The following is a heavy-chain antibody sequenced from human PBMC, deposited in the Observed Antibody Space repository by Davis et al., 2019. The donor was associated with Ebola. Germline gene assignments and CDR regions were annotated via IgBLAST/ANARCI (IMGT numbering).Heavy chain of an antibody. CDR3: ARGRWLQLVVDY. Sequence: GESLKISCAASGFSFSTYGVHWVRQAPGKGLEWVSSISSSSSYIYYADSVKGRFTISRDNAKNSLYLQMNSLRAEDTAVYYCARGRWLQLVVDYWGQGTLVTVSS. V-gene: IGHV3-21*01. CDR1: GFSFSTYG. J-gene: IGHJ4*02. CDR2: ISSSSSYI. D-gene: IGHD5-24*01.